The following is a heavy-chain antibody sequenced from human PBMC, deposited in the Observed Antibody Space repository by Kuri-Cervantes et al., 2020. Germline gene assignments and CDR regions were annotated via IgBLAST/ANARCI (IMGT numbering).Heavy chain of an antibody. CDR2: INSDGSST. V-gene: IGHV3-74*01. Sequence: GGSLRLSCAASGFTFSSYWMHWVRQAPGKGLVWVSRINSDGSSTSYADSVKGRFTISRDDAKNSLYLQMNSLRAEDTAMYYCARKMATRSYYYYNGLDVWGQGTTVTVSS. D-gene: IGHD5-24*01. J-gene: IGHJ6*02. CDR3: ARKMATRSYYYYNGLDV. CDR1: GFTFSSYW.